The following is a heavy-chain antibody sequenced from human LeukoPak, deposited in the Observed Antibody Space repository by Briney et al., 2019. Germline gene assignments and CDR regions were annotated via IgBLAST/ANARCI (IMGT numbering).Heavy chain of an antibody. CDR2: IWYDGSNK. V-gene: IGHV3-33*06. J-gene: IGHJ6*03. D-gene: IGHD3-3*01. CDR1: GFTFSSYG. Sequence: PGRSLRLSCAASGFTFSSYGMHWVRQAPGKGLEWVAVIWYDGSNKYYADSVKGRFTISRDNSKNTLYLQMNSLRAEDTAVYYCAKDFGDSRLGYYYYYYMDVWGKGTTVTVSS. CDR3: AKDFGDSRLGYYYYYYMDV.